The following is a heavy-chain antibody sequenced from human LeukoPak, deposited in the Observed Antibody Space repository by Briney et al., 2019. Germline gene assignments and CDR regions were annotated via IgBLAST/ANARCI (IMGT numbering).Heavy chain of an antibody. CDR2: IIGSGGST. D-gene: IGHD1-26*01. CDR3: ARGLGFKYGGASYYFDY. Sequence: PGGTLRLSCAASGFTFSSYGMTWVRQTPGKGLEWVSSIIGSGGSTYYGDSVKGRFTISSDNSKNTLYLQMNSLRIEEKAMYYCARGLGFKYGGASYYFDYWGQGSLVTVSS. J-gene: IGHJ4*02. V-gene: IGHV3-23*01. CDR1: GFTFSSYG.